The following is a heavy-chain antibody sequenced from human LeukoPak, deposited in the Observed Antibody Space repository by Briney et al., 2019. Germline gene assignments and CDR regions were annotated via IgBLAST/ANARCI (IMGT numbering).Heavy chain of an antibody. CDR2: ISWNSGSI. CDR1: GFTFDDYA. J-gene: IGHJ6*02. Sequence: PGRSLRLSCAASGFTFDDYAMHWVRQAPGKGLEGVSGISWNSGSIGYADSVKGRFTISRDNAKNSLYLQMNSLRAEDTALYYCAKDIGIVVVPAASRSDYYYGMDVWGQGTTVTVSS. CDR3: AKDIGIVVVPAASRSDYYYGMDV. D-gene: IGHD2-2*01. V-gene: IGHV3-9*01.